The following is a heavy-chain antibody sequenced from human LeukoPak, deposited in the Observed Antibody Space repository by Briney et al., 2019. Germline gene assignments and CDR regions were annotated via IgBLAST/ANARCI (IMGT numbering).Heavy chain of an antibody. J-gene: IGHJ5*02. CDR1: GGSFSGYY. CDR3: ARGLGAAAGSVFDP. V-gene: IGHV4-34*01. D-gene: IGHD6-13*01. Sequence: PSETLSLTCAVYGGSFSGYYWSWIRQPPGKGLEWIGEINHSGSTNYNPSLKSRVTTSVDTSKNQSSLKLSSVTAADTAVYYCARGLGAAAGSVFDPWGQGTLVTVSS. CDR2: INHSGST.